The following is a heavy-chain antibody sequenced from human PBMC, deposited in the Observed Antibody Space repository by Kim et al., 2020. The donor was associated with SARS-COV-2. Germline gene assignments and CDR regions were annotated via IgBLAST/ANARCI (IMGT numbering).Heavy chain of an antibody. J-gene: IGHJ5*02. V-gene: IGHV1-18*01. Sequence: ASVKVSCKASGYTFTSYGISWVRQAPGQGLEWMGWISAYNGNTNYAQKLQGRVTMTTDTSTSTAYMELRSLRSDDTAVYYCARVRYCSSTSCYTGLSNWFDPWGQGTLVTVSS. CDR3: ARVRYCSSTSCYTGLSNWFDP. CDR2: ISAYNGNT. CDR1: GYTFTSYG. D-gene: IGHD2-2*02.